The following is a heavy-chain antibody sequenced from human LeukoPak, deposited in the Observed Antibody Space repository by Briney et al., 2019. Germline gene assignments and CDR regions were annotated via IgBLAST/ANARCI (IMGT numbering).Heavy chain of an antibody. CDR2: IYYSGRT. CDR3: ARDRLLNYDFWSGYEDENYYYYYMDV. J-gene: IGHJ6*03. Sequence: SETLSLTCTVSGGSISSHYWSWIRQPPGKGLEWIGYIYYSGRTNYNPSLKSRVTISVDTSKNQFSLKLSSVTAADTAVYYCARDRLLNYDFWSGYEDENYYYYYMDVWGKGTTVTVSS. D-gene: IGHD3-3*01. CDR1: GGSISSHY. V-gene: IGHV4-59*11.